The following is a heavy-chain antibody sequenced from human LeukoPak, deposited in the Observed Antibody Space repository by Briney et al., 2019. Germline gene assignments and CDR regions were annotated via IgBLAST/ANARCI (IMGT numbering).Heavy chain of an antibody. Sequence: ASVQVSRKASGYTFTNYGISWVRQAPAQGLEWMGWISAYNGNTNYAQKLQGRATMNTDTSTSTAYIGLRSLTSDDTAVYYCAALGGGYYFDYWGQGALVTVSS. CDR2: ISAYNGNT. V-gene: IGHV1-18*01. D-gene: IGHD6-19*01. CDR1: GYTFTNYG. J-gene: IGHJ4*02. CDR3: AALGGGYYFDY.